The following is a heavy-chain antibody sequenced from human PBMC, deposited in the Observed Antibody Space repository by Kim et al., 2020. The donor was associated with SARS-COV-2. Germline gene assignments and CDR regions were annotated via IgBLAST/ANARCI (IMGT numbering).Heavy chain of an antibody. D-gene: IGHD1-1*01. CDR1: EFTVSSNY. CDR3: ARDRYPGIDY. J-gene: IGHJ4*02. V-gene: IGHV3-66*01. CDR2: IYSGGST. Sequence: GGSLRLSCAASEFTVSSNYMSWVRQAPGKGLEWVSVIYSGGSTYYADSVKGRFTISSDNSKNTLYLQMNSLRAEDTAVYYCARDRYPGIDYWGQGTPVTVSS.